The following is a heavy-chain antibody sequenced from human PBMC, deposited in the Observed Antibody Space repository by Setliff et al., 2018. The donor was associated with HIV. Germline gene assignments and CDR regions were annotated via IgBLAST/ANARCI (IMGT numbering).Heavy chain of an antibody. Sequence: SLTCAVYGGSFSAYYWSWIRQTPGKGLEWIGEINHSGGTNYNPSLKSRVTMSVDTSKNQFSRKLSSVTAADTAGFYCARGGYSYGFGRHRAYFQYWGQGTQVTVSS. CDR2: INHSGGT. CDR1: GGSFSAYY. J-gene: IGHJ1*01. D-gene: IGHD5-18*01. CDR3: ARGGYSYGFGRHRAYFQY. V-gene: IGHV4-34*01.